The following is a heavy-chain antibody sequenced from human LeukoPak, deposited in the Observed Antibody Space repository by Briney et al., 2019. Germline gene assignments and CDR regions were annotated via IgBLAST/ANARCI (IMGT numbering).Heavy chain of an antibody. Sequence: GGSLRLSCAASGFTVSSNYMSWVRQAPGQGLEWVSVIYSGGSTYYADSVKGRFTISRDNSKNTLYLQMNSLRAEETAVYYCARCTTGKTFGSLREIKKSREIDYWGQGTLVTVSS. D-gene: IGHD1-1*01. J-gene: IGHJ4*02. CDR3: ARCTTGKTFGSLREIKKSREIDY. CDR1: GFTVSSNY. CDR2: IYSGGST. V-gene: IGHV3-66*01.